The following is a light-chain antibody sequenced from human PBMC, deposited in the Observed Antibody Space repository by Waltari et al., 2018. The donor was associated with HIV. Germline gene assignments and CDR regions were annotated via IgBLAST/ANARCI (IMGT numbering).Light chain of an antibody. CDR3: SSYTTTSTLYV. Sequence: STLTQPASVSGSPGQSVTISCTGISSDIDVYKSFSWYQQHPGKAPKLLIYDVSKRPSGVSHRFSGSKSANTASLTISGLQAEDEADYYCSSYTTTSTLYVFGTGTKVTV. CDR2: DVS. V-gene: IGLV2-14*03. J-gene: IGLJ1*01. CDR1: SSDIDVYKS.